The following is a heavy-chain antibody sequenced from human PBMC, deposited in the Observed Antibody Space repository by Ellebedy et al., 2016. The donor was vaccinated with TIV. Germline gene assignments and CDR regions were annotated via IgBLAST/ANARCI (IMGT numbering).Heavy chain of an antibody. CDR2: INWNGGST. CDR1: GFTFSSYS. Sequence: GESLKISCAASGFTFSSYSMNWVRQAPGKGLEWVSGINWNGGSTGYADSVKGRFTISRDNAKNSLYLQMNSLRAEDTALYYCARPFGPSYYYGMDVWGQGTTVTVSS. V-gene: IGHV3-20*04. CDR3: ARPFGPSYYYGMDV. J-gene: IGHJ6*02. D-gene: IGHD3-10*01.